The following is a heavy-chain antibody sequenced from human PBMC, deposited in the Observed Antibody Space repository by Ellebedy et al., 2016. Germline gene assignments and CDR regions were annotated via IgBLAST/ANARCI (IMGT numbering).Heavy chain of an antibody. D-gene: IGHD3-10*01. V-gene: IGHV4-34*01. J-gene: IGHJ5*02. Sequence: SETLSLTCAVYGGSFSGYYWSWIRQPPGKGLEWIGEINHSGSTNYNPSLKSRVTISVDTSKNQFSLKLSSVTAADTAVYYCARGPRGYYYGSGKLDPWGQGTLVTVSS. CDR3: ARGPRGYYYGSGKLDP. CDR1: GGSFSGYY. CDR2: INHSGST.